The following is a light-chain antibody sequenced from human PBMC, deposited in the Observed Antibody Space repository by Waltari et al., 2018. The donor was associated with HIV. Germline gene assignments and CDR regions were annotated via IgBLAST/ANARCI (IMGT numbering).Light chain of an antibody. J-gene: IGLJ3*02. CDR3: AAWDGSLSGRV. CDR1: SSNIGSHY. V-gene: IGLV1-47*01. CDR2: RNN. Sequence: QSVLTQPPSASGTPGQRVTISCSGSSSNIGSHYVYWYQQLPGTAPKLLIYRNNQRPSGVPARFAGSKSGTSASLAISGLRSEDEAAYYCAAWDGSLSGRVFGGGTKLTVL.